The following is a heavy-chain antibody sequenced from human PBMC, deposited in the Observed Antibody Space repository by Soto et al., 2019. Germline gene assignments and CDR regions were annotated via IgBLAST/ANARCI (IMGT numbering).Heavy chain of an antibody. Sequence: PSETLSLTCTVSGDSISAYSWSWVRQPPGKGLEWIGNIHYNGNTKYSPSLKSRVTMSVDTSKNHFSLRLISVTAADTAIYFCARVGNFGRWLQHLDFWGQGTLVTVSS. CDR1: GDSISAYS. J-gene: IGHJ4*02. CDR2: IHYNGNT. V-gene: IGHV4-59*01. D-gene: IGHD5-12*01. CDR3: ARVGNFGRWLQHLDF.